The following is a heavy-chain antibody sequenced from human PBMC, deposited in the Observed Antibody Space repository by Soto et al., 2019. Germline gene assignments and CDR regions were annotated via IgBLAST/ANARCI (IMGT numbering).Heavy chain of an antibody. Sequence: GGSLRLSCAASGYSISTYYMHWVRQAPGKGLVWVSRVNSDESSTSYADSVKGRFTISRDNAKKTLYLQMNSLRAEDTAVYYCAREGDGTTGYYQDYWGHGTLVTVSS. CDR3: AREGDGTTGYYQDY. CDR1: GYSISTYY. J-gene: IGHJ4*01. D-gene: IGHD3-22*01. V-gene: IGHV3-74*01. CDR2: VNSDESST.